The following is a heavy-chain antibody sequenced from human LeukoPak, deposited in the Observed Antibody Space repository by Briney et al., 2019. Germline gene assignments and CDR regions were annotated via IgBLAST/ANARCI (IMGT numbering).Heavy chain of an antibody. J-gene: IGHJ6*02. V-gene: IGHV3-23*01. CDR2: ISGSGGST. D-gene: IGHD3-10*01. CDR3: AKSLDRGVQYYYYYGMDV. CDR1: GFTFSSYA. Sequence: GGSLRLSCAASGFTFSSYAMSWVRQAPGKGLEWVSAISGSGGSTYYADSVKGRFTISRDNSKNTLYLQMNSLRAEDTAVYYCAKSLDRGVQYYYYYGMDVWGQGTTVTVSS.